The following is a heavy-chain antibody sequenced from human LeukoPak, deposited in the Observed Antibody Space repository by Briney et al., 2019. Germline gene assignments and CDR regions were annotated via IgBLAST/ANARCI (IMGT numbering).Heavy chain of an antibody. V-gene: IGHV3-23*01. Sequence: GGSLRLSCAASGFTFSAYGMSWVRQSPRKGLEWVSGVSGADGTTYYADSVKGRFTISRDNSKNTLYLQMNSLRAEDTAVYYCAKDGYSGYDYDFDCWGQGTLVTVSS. CDR2: VSGADGTT. CDR1: GFTFSAYG. J-gene: IGHJ4*02. CDR3: AKDGYSGYDYDFDC. D-gene: IGHD5-12*01.